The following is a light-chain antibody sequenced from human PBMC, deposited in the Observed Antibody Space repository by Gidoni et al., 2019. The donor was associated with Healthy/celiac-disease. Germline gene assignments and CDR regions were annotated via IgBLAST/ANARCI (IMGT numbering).Light chain of an antibody. CDR1: SSNIGAGYD. CDR3: QSYDSSLSGSV. J-gene: IGLJ2*01. Sequence: QSVLTQPPSVSGAPGQRGPISCTGSSSNIGAGYDVHWYQQLPGTAPKLLIYGNSNRPSGVPDRFSGSKSVTSASLAITGLQAAADADYYCQSYDSSLSGSVFGGGTKLTVL. CDR2: GNS. V-gene: IGLV1-40*01.